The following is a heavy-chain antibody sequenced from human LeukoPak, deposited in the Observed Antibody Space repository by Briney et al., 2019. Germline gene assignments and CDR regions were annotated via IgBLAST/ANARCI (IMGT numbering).Heavy chain of an antibody. Sequence: GGSLRLSCAASGFTFRSYSMNWVRQAPGKGLEWVSSISSSSSYIYYADSVKGRFTISRDNAKNSLYLQMNSLRAEDTAVYYCARVVAAYAFDIWGQGTIVTVSS. CDR3: ARVVAAYAFDI. D-gene: IGHD2-15*01. CDR1: GFTFRSYS. CDR2: ISSSSSYI. J-gene: IGHJ3*02. V-gene: IGHV3-21*01.